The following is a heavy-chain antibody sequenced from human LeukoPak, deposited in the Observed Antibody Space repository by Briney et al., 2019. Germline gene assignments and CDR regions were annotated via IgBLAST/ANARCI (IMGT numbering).Heavy chain of an antibody. J-gene: IGHJ4*02. CDR1: GGSINSSSYY. V-gene: IGHV4-39*07. CDR2: INHSGST. Sequence: SETLSLTCTVSGGSINSSSYYWSWIRQPPGKGLEWIGEINHSGSTNYNPSLKSRVTISVDTSKNQFSLKLSSVTAADTAVYYCASFYSGSQDWGQGTLVTVSS. D-gene: IGHD1-26*01. CDR3: ASFYSGSQD.